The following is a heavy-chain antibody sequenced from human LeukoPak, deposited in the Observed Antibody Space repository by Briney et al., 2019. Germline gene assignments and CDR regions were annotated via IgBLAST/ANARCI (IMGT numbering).Heavy chain of an antibody. J-gene: IGHJ4*02. CDR3: ARGPTLSYYYDSSGYYYDY. Sequence: PSETLSLTCTVSGGSISSGDYYWSWIRQPPGKGLEWIGYIYYSGSTYYNPSLKSRVTISVDTSKNQFSLKLSSVTAADTAVYYCARGPTLSYYYDSSGYYYDYWGQGTLVTVSS. D-gene: IGHD3-22*01. CDR2: IYYSGST. V-gene: IGHV4-30-4*01. CDR1: GGSISSGDYY.